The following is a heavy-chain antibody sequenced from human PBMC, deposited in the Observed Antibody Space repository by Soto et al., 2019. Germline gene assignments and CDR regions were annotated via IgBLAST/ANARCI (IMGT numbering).Heavy chain of an antibody. J-gene: IGHJ6*02. D-gene: IGHD3-10*01. Sequence: QVQLVESGGGVVQPGRSLRLSCAASGFTFSSYAMHWVRQAPGKGLEWVALIRDDATNKFYEDPVKGRYSISRDNSNNALFPQMNSMRAEDPTVYFWARGRRIATVRGVRYDNYGMDVWGQGATVTVSS. V-gene: IGHV3-30*14. CDR3: ARGRRIATVRGVRYDNYGMDV. CDR1: GFTFSSYA. CDR2: IRDDATNK.